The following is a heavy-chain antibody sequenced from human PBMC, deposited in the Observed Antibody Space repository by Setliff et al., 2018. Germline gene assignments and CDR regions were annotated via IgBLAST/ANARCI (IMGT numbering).Heavy chain of an antibody. CDR2: IYPGDSDT. CDR1: GYRFSNYW. D-gene: IGHD1-1*01. V-gene: IGHV5-51*01. Sequence: PGESLKISCKGSGYRFSNYWIGWVRQMPGKGLEWMGIIYPGDSDTRYSPSFQGQVTISADKSISTAYLQWSSLKASGTATYYCAHTGIQPKPNNWFDPWGQGTLVTAPQ. CDR3: AHTGIQPKPNNWFDP. J-gene: IGHJ5*02.